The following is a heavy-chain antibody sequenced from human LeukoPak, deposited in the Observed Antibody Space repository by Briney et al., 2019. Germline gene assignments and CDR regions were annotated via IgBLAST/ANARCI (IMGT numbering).Heavy chain of an antibody. D-gene: IGHD6-13*01. CDR1: RGSIRTADYY. CDR2: VYFSGTP. CDR3: ARTSSWYAGAWFDS. V-gene: IGHV4-39*01. J-gene: IGHJ5*01. Sequence: PSETLSLTCTVSRGSIRTADYYWAWVRQPPGEGLEWLGSVYFSGTPYFNPSLKSRVAVSIDTSKNQFPLKVTSVNASDTAVYFCARTSSWYAGAWFDSWGQGTLVTVSS.